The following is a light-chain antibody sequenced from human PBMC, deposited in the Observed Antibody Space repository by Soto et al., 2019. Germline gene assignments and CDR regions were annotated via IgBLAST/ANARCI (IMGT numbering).Light chain of an antibody. CDR3: QQYNNWPQT. CDR2: GTS. CDR1: QSVSIN. J-gene: IGKJ1*01. Sequence: EIVMTQSPDTLSVSPGERATLSCRASQSVSINLAWYQQKPGQAPRLLIYGTSTRANGIPARFSGSGSGTEFTLTIRSLQSEDFAVYYCQQYNNWPQTFGQGTKVDIK. V-gene: IGKV3-15*01.